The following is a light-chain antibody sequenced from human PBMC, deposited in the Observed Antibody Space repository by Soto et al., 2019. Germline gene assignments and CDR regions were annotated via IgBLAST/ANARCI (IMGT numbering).Light chain of an antibody. J-gene: IGKJ5*01. V-gene: IGKV1-12*01. CDR1: QGIGSW. Sequence: DIQMTQSPSSVSSSVGDTFTITCRASQGIGSWLAWYQQKPGKAPKLLIYAASSLQSGVPSRFSGSGSGTDFTLTISSLQPEDFATYYCQQANSFPITFGQGTRLEI. CDR2: AAS. CDR3: QQANSFPIT.